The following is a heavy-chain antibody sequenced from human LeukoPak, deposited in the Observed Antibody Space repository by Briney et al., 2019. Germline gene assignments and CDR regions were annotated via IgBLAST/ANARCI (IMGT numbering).Heavy chain of an antibody. V-gene: IGHV3-30*02. CDR3: DPGDPIPS. CDR2: IRYDGSNE. D-gene: IGHD4-17*01. J-gene: IGHJ5*02. Sequence: GGSLRLSCVASGFTFSYYGMHWVRQAPGKGLEWVAFIRYDGSNEYYAESVKGRFTIPRDNSKNTLYLQMNSLRAEDTAVYYCDPGDPIPSWGQGTLVTVSS. CDR1: GFTFSYYG.